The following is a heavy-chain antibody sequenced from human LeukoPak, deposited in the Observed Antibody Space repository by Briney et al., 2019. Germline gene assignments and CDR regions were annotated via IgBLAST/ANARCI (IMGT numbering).Heavy chain of an antibody. J-gene: IGHJ6*03. Sequence: SVKVSCKASGGTFSSYAISWVRQAPGQGLEWMGGIIPIFGTTNYAQKFQDRVTITADKSTSTAYMKLSSLRSEDTAVYFCARVVGLTGYSSNWYSGYYYYMDVWGKGPRSPSP. D-gene: IGHD6-13*01. CDR3: ARVVGLTGYSSNWYSGYYYYMDV. CDR1: GGTFSSYA. CDR2: IIPIFGTT. V-gene: IGHV1-69*06.